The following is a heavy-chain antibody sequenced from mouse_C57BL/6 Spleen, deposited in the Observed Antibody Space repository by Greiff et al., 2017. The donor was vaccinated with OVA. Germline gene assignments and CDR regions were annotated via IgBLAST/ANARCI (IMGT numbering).Heavy chain of an antibody. CDR2: ISSGGDYI. D-gene: IGHD1-1*01. CDR3: TREGHYSGSSYPAWFAY. V-gene: IGHV5-9-1*02. CDR1: GFTFSSYA. J-gene: IGHJ3*01. Sequence: EVLLVESGEGLVKPGGSLKLSCAASGFTFSSYAMSWVRQTPEKRLEWVAYISSGGDYIYYADTVKGRFTISRDNARNTLYLQMSSLKSEDTAMYYCTREGHYSGSSYPAWFAYWGQGTLVTVAA.